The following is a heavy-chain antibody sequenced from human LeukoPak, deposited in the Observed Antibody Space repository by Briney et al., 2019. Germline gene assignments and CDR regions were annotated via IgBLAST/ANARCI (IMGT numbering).Heavy chain of an antibody. CDR3: ARHGVGSSWFGFDY. CDR1: GYTFNTYW. D-gene: IGHD6-6*01. Sequence: GESLKISCQASGYTFNTYWIGWVRQMSGRGLEWMGIINPGDSDPRYSPSFQGRATISADRSISTAYLQWSSLKASDTAMYYCARHGVGSSWFGFDYWGQGTLVTVSS. CDR2: INPGDSDP. V-gene: IGHV5-51*01. J-gene: IGHJ4*02.